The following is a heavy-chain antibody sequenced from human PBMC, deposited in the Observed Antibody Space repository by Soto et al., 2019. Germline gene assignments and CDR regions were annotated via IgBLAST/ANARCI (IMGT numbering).Heavy chain of an antibody. D-gene: IGHD2-2*02. J-gene: IGHJ4*01. CDR1: GYTFTSYY. CDR3: ARDLVSAEYQLLYRVNYFDH. Sequence: GASGQVSGKASGYTFTSYYMHWVRQPPGQGLEWMGIINPSGGSTSYAQKFQGRVTMTRDTSTSTVYMELSSLRSEDTAVYYCARDLVSAEYQLLYRVNYFDHWVHGTLVTVSS. CDR2: INPSGGST. V-gene: IGHV1-46*01.